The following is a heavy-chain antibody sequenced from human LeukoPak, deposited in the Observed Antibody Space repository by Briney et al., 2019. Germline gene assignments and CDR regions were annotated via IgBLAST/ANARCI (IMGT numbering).Heavy chain of an antibody. J-gene: IGHJ4*02. CDR1: GYTFTGYC. Sequence: ASVKVSCKASGYTFTGYCMHWVRQAPGQGLEWMGRINPNSGGTNYAQKFQGRVTMTRDTSISTAYMELSRLRSDDTAVYYCARESTIFGVVIILFDYWGQGTLVTVSS. CDR3: ARESTIFGVVIILFDY. V-gene: IGHV1-2*06. CDR2: INPNSGGT. D-gene: IGHD3-3*01.